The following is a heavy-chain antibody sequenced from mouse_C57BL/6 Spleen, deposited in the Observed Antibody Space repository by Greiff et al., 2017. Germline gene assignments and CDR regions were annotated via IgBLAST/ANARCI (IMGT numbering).Heavy chain of an antibody. CDR1: GYSITSGYD. CDR3: ARGGFGFPWFAY. D-gene: IGHD2-2*01. Sequence: EVKVVESGPGMVKPSQSLSLTCTVTGYSITSGYDWHWIRHFPGNKLEWMGYISYSGSTNYNPSLKSRISITHDTSKNHFFLKLNSVTTEDTATYYCARGGFGFPWFAYWGQGTLVTVSA. CDR2: ISYSGST. V-gene: IGHV3-1*01. J-gene: IGHJ3*01.